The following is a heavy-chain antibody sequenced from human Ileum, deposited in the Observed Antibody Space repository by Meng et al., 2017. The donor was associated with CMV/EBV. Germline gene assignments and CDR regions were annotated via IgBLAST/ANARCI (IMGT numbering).Heavy chain of an antibody. CDR1: GYTFTSYY. CDR2: INPSGRYT. D-gene: IGHD4-17*01. V-gene: IGHV1-46*01. Sequence: QLLLVISGAEVKTPGSSVKVSCMASGYTFTSYYMHWVRQAPGHGLEWMGVINPSGRYTNYAQTFKGSVTMTRDTSTITVSMDLSSLGSEDTAVYYCARARDYGPIDYWGQGTLVTVSS. J-gene: IGHJ4*02. CDR3: ARARDYGPIDY.